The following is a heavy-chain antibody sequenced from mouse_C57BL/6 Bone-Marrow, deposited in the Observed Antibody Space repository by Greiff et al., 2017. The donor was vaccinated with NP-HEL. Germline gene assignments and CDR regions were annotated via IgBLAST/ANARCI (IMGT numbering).Heavy chain of an antibody. J-gene: IGHJ4*01. CDR3: ARTRYYYAMDY. CDR2: IDPEAGET. Sequence: EVQLQQSGAELVTPGASVKLSCTASGFNINDYYMHWVKQRTEQGLEWIGRIDPEAGETKYAPKLQGKATITADTSSNTAYLQLSSLTSEDTAVYYCARTRYYYAMDYWGQGTSVTVSS. CDR1: GFNINDYY. V-gene: IGHV14-2*01.